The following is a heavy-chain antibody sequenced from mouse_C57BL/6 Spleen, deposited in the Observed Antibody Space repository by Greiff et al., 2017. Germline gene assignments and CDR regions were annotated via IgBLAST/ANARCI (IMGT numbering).Heavy chain of an antibody. CDR3: ARYYGTFWYFDV. D-gene: IGHD1-1*01. V-gene: IGHV1-50*01. J-gene: IGHJ1*03. CDR2: IDPSDSYT. Sequence: QVQLQQPGAELVKPGASVKLSCKASGYTFTSYRMQWVKQRPGQGLEWIGEIDPSDSYTDYNQKFKGKATLTVDTSSSTAYMQLSSLTSEDSAVYDCARYYGTFWYFDVWGTGTTVTVSS. CDR1: GYTFTSYR.